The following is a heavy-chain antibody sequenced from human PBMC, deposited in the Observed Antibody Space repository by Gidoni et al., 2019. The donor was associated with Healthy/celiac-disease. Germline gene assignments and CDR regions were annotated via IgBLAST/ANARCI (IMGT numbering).Heavy chain of an antibody. V-gene: IGHV3-13*04. D-gene: IGHD3-22*01. Sequence: EVQLVESGGGLVQPGGSLRLSCAASGFTFSSYDMHWVRQATGKGLEWVSAIGTAGDTYYPGSVKGRFTISRENAKNSLYLQMNSLRAGDTAVYYCARAEPPKNYYDRQGAFDIWGQGTMVTVSS. J-gene: IGHJ3*02. CDR3: ARAEPPKNYYDRQGAFDI. CDR2: IGTAGDT. CDR1: GFTFSSYD.